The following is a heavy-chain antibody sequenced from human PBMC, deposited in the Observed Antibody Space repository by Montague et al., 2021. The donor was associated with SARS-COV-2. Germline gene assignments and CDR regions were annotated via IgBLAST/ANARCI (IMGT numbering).Heavy chain of an antibody. CDR3: ARAPIYRSSWYAYFDY. V-gene: IGHV4-59*01. Sequence: SETLSLTCTVSGDSMNNYYWSWIRQRPGKGLEWIGYINYSGSTHYNPSLQSRVTLSKDTSKNQFSLRLTSVTAADTAMYFCARAPIYRSSWYAYFDYWGQGTLVTVSS. J-gene: IGHJ4*02. CDR2: INYSGST. D-gene: IGHD6-13*01. CDR1: GDSMNNYY.